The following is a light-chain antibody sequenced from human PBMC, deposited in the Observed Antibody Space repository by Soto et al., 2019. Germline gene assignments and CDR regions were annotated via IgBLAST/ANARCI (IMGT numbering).Light chain of an antibody. Sequence: EIVLAQSPGTLSLSPGERASPSCRASQSISSNYLAWYQQKPGQAPRLLIYTASRRATGIPDRFSGSGSGTDFTLTISRLEPEDSAVYYCQQYSSSPITVGQGTRVEI. CDR1: QSISSNY. CDR2: TAS. CDR3: QQYSSSPIT. J-gene: IGKJ5*01. V-gene: IGKV3-20*01.